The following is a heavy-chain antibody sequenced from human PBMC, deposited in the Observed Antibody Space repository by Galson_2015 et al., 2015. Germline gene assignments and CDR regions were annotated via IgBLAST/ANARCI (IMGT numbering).Heavy chain of an antibody. V-gene: IGHV3-48*02. D-gene: IGHD2-21*01. CDR1: GFTFSTYN. CDR3: ARDGVWHSDYYYYAMDV. J-gene: IGHJ6*02. CDR2: ISSSSSTI. Sequence: SLRLSCAASGFTFSTYNMNWVRQAPGKGLEWLSYISSSSSTIYYADSVKGRFTISRDNAKNSLYLQMNSLRDEDTAVYYCARDGVWHSDYYYYAMDVWGQGTTVTVSS.